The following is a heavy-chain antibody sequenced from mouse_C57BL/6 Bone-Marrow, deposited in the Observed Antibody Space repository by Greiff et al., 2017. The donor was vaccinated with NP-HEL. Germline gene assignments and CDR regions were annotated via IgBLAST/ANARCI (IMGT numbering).Heavy chain of an antibody. J-gene: IGHJ3*01. CDR2: ISSGGSYT. Sequence: EVNLVDSGGDLVKPGGSLKLSCAASGFTFSSYGMSWVRQTPDKRLEWVATISSGGSYTYYPDSVKGRFTISRDNAKNTLYLQMSSLKSEDTAMYYCARQEAYWGQGTLVTVSA. CDR3: ARQEAY. V-gene: IGHV5-6*01. CDR1: GFTFSSYG.